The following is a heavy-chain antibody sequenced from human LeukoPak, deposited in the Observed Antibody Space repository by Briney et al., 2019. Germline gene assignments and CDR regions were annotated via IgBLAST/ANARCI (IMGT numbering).Heavy chain of an antibody. V-gene: IGHV3-23*01. Sequence: GGSLRLSCAASGFTFSNYAVSWVRQAPGKGLEWISTISGSGASTYYAESVKGRFTISRDNSKNTLFLQMNSLRADDTAVYYCTKDITYSANSAIDYWGQGTLVTVSS. CDR2: ISGSGAST. D-gene: IGHD4/OR15-4a*01. CDR1: GFTFSNYA. J-gene: IGHJ4*02. CDR3: TKDITYSANSAIDY.